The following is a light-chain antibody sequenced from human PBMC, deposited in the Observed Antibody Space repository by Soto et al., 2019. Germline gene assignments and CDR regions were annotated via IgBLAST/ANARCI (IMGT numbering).Light chain of an antibody. CDR3: LNYNSAPRT. V-gene: IGKV1-27*01. CDR1: QDFSNY. J-gene: IGKJ1*01. CDR2: AAS. Sequence: DIQMTQSPSSLSASVGDRVTITCRASQDFSNYLAWYQQKPGKVPKLLIYAASTFQSGVPSRFSGSGSGTDFTLTISSLQPEDVATYYCLNYNSAPRTFGQGTKVEI.